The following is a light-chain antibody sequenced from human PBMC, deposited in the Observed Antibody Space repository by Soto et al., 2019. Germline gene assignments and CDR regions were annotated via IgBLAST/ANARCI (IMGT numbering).Light chain of an antibody. CDR2: DAS. J-gene: IGKJ1*01. CDR1: QSISSW. CDR3: QQYNNYPLT. Sequence: DIQMTQSPSTLSASVGDRVTITCRASQSISSWLAWDQQKPGKAPKVLIYDASSLESGVPSRFSGSGSGTEFTLTISSLQPDDFATYYGQQYNNYPLTFGQGTKVETK. V-gene: IGKV1-5*01.